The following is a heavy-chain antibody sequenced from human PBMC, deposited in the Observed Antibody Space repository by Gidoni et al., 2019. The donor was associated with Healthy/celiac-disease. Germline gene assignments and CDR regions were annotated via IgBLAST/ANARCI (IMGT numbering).Heavy chain of an antibody. J-gene: IGHJ4*02. D-gene: IGHD3-22*01. Sequence: EVQLVESGGGLVQPGRSLRRSCAASGFTFDDYAMHWVRQAPGKGMEWVSGISWNSGSIGYADSVKGRFTISRDNAKNSLYLQMNSLRAEDTALYYCAKSYYYDSSGYPTSFDYWGQGTLVTVSS. CDR1: GFTFDDYA. CDR2: ISWNSGSI. V-gene: IGHV3-9*01. CDR3: AKSYYYDSSGYPTSFDY.